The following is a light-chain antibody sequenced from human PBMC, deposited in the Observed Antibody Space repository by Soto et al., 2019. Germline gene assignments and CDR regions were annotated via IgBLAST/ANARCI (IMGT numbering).Light chain of an antibody. J-gene: IGKJ1*01. Sequence: EIGWTQSPGTLSLSPGERATLSCRASQSVSSSYLAWYQQKPGQAPRLLIYGASSRATGIPDRFSGSGSGTDFTLTISRLEPEDFAVYYCQQYGSSPQTFGQGIKVDIK. CDR2: GAS. CDR1: QSVSSSY. CDR3: QQYGSSPQT. V-gene: IGKV3-20*01.